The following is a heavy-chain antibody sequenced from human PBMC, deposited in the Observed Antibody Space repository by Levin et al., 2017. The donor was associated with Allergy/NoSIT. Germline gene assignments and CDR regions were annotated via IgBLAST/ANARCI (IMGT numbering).Heavy chain of an antibody. Sequence: GGSLRLSCAASGFTFSNSWMSWVRQAPGKGLEWVGRIKSKSDGGTTEDAAPVRGRLTISRDDSKNTLYLQMNSPKAEDTCVYYCTTTIRWSPVDLDYWGQGTLVAVSS. CDR2: IKSKSDGGTT. D-gene: IGHD4-23*01. V-gene: IGHV3-15*01. CDR1: GFTFSNSW. J-gene: IGHJ4*02. CDR3: TTTIRWSPVDLDY.